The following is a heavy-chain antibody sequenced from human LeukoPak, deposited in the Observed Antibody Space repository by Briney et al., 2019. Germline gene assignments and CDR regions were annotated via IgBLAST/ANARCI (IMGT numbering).Heavy chain of an antibody. CDR1: GGPISSSSYY. J-gene: IGHJ6*03. CDR3: ARMYYYDSSGYSKNYYYYYMDV. Sequence: SETLSLTCTVSGGPISSSSYYWGWIRQPPGKGLEWIGSIYYSGSTYYNPSLKSRVTISVDTSKNQFSLKLSSVTAADTAVYYCARMYYYDSSGYSKNYYYYYMDVWGKGTTVTVSS. CDR2: IYYSGST. D-gene: IGHD3-22*01. V-gene: IGHV4-39*01.